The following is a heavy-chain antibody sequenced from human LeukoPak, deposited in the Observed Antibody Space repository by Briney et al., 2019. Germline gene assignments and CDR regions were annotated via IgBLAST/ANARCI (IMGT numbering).Heavy chain of an antibody. D-gene: IGHD4-23*01. V-gene: IGHV5-51*01. CDR1: GYSFTSYW. Sequence: GESLEISCKGSGYSFTSYWIGWVRPLPGKGLEWMWIIYPGDSDTRYSPSFEGQVTLSADKSISTAYLQWSSLKASDTAMYYCARKVNPQGNWFDPWGQGTLVTVSS. J-gene: IGHJ5*02. CDR3: ARKVNPQGNWFDP. CDR2: IYPGDSDT.